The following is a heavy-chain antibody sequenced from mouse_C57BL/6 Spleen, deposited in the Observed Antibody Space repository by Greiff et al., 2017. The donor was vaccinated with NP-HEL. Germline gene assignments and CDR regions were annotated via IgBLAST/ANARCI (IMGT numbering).Heavy chain of an antibody. Sequence: EVKLMESGPELVKPGASVKIPCKASGYTFTDYNMDWVKQSHGKSLEWIGDINPNNGGTIYNQKFKGKATLTVDKSSSTAYMELRSLTSEDTAVYYCARVTDYYGSSSHWYAMDYWGQGTSVTVSS. D-gene: IGHD1-1*01. CDR3: ARVTDYYGSSSHWYAMDY. J-gene: IGHJ4*01. CDR1: GYTFTDYN. CDR2: INPNNGGT. V-gene: IGHV1-18*01.